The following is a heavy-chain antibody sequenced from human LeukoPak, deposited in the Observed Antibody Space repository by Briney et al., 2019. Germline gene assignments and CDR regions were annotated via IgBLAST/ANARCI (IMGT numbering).Heavy chain of an antibody. CDR2: VLPHSGIA. Sequence: GASVTVSFTASAGAFTRAAVSWVRQAPGQGLEWMGGVLPHSGIADYAQKFQGRVTLTADASTTTAYMELNSLTSEDTAVYYCATPRMEYYGSGIHYSYYSRDVWGSGTAVTVSS. D-gene: IGHD3-10*01. CDR3: ATPRMEYYGSGIHYSYYSRDV. J-gene: IGHJ6*03. V-gene: IGHV1-69*13. CDR1: AGAFTRAA.